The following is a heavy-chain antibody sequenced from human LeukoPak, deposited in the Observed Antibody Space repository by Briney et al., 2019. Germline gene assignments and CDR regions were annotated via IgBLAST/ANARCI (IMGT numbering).Heavy chain of an antibody. V-gene: IGHV3-30*03. J-gene: IGHJ6*03. Sequence: GGSLRLSCAASGFTFSSYGMHWVRQAPGKGLEWVAVISYDGSNKYYADSVKGRFTISRDNSKNTLYLQMNSLRAEDTAVYYCARGLAYSSGWLHPRDFWYYYMDVWGKGTTVTVSS. CDR3: ARGLAYSSGWLHPRDFWYYYMDV. CDR2: ISYDGSNK. CDR1: GFTFSSYG. D-gene: IGHD6-19*01.